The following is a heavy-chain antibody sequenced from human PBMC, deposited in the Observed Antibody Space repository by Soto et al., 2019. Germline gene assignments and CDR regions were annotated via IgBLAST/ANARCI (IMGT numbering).Heavy chain of an antibody. CDR1: GGSISSGGYS. CDR2: IYHSGST. J-gene: IGHJ5*02. V-gene: IGHV4-30-2*01. CDR3: ARGAPYYYGSGSYYNDTNWFDP. Sequence: PSETLSLTCAVSGGSISSGGYSWSWIRQPPGKGLEWIGYIYHSGSTYYNPSLKSRVTISVDRSKNQSSLKLSSVTAADTAVYYCARGAPYYYGSGSYYNDTNWFDPWGQGTLVTVSS. D-gene: IGHD3-10*01.